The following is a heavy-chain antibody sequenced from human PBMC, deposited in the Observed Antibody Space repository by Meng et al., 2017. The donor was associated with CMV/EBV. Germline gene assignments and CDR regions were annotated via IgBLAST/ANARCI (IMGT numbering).Heavy chain of an antibody. D-gene: IGHD5-12*01. CDR3: AHSQRGYSGPVDFDY. J-gene: IGHJ4*02. Sequence: QFPLYESGPHLLKPTQTHPLTCTFPGFSPSHSGVAVGWNRQPPGKALEWLALIYWDHDKRYSPSLKSRLTITKDSSKNQVVLTMTNMDPVDTATYYCAHSQRGYSGPVDFDYWGQGTLVTVSS. CDR2: IYWDHDK. CDR1: GFSPSHSGVA. V-gene: IGHV2-5*02.